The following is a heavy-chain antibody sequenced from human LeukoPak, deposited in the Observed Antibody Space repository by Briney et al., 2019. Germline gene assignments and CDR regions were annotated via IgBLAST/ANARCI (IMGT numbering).Heavy chain of an antibody. CDR2: IKQDGSEK. D-gene: IGHD3-10*01. Sequence: SGGSLRLSCAASGFTFSSYWMSWVRQAPGKGLEWVANIKQDGSEKYHVDSVKGRFTISRDNAKNSLYLQMTSLRAEDTALYYCARIIMVRGKYFDYGGQGTLVTVSS. CDR1: GFTFSSYW. CDR3: ARIIMVRGKYFDY. J-gene: IGHJ4*02. V-gene: IGHV3-7*01.